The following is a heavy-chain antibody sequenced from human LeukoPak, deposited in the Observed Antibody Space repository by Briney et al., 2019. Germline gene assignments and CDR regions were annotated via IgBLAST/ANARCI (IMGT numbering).Heavy chain of an antibody. J-gene: IGHJ3*02. CDR3: AKDRYGDNAFDI. CDR2: ISGSGGSP. Sequence: GGSLRPSCAASGFTFSNYAMSWVRQAPGKGLEWVSRISGSGGSPYYADSVKGRFTISRDNPKSTLFLQMNSLTAEDTAVYFCAKDRYGDNAFDIWGQGTMVTVSS. D-gene: IGHD4-17*01. CDR1: GFTFSNYA. V-gene: IGHV3-23*01.